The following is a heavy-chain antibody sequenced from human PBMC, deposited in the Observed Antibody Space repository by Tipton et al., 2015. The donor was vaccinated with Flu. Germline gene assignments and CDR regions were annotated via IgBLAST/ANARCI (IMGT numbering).Heavy chain of an antibody. V-gene: IGHV4-59*08. J-gene: IGHJ6*02. CDR2: IYYSGST. Sequence: GLVKPSETLSLTCTVSGGSISSYYWSWIRQPPGKGLEWIGYIYYSGSTNYNPSLKSRVTISVDTSKNQFSLKLSSVTAADTAVYYCATGRYSYGQFLYYYYYYGMDVWGQGTTVTVSS. CDR3: ATGRYSYGQFLYYYYYYGMDV. CDR1: GGSISSYY. D-gene: IGHD5-18*01.